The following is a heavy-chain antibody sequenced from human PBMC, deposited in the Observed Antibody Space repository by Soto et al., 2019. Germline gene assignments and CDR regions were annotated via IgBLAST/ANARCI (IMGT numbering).Heavy chain of an antibody. J-gene: IGHJ5*02. V-gene: IGHV5-51*01. CDR2: INPGDSET. CDR1: GYNYTTYW. CDR3: ARLGYSYGSGWFDP. Sequence: PGESLKISCKASGYNYTTYWIGWVRQMPGKGLEWMGIINPGDSETRYSPSFRGHVTISADKSISTAYQQWSSLKASDTAMYYCARLGYSYGSGWFDPWGQGTLVTV. D-gene: IGHD5-18*01.